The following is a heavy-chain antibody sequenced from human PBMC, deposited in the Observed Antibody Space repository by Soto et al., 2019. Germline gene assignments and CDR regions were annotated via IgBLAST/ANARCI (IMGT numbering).Heavy chain of an antibody. Sequence: PSETLSLTCTVSGGSISSGDYYWSWIRQPPGKGLEWIGYIYYSGSTYYNPSLKSRVTISVDTSKNQFSLKLSSVTAADTAVYYCARTITTVRGVIYGNWFDPWGQGTLVTVSS. CDR2: IYYSGST. V-gene: IGHV4-30-4*01. J-gene: IGHJ5*02. D-gene: IGHD3-10*01. CDR3: ARTITTVRGVIYGNWFDP. CDR1: GGSISSGDYY.